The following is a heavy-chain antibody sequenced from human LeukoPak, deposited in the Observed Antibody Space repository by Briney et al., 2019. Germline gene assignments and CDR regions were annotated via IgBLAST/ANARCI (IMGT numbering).Heavy chain of an antibody. D-gene: IGHD5-24*01. CDR3: ARDREGMATSDN. V-gene: IGHV1-18*01. Sequence: ASVKVSCKASGYTFTTYGISWLRQAPGQGPEWMGWISPYNGNTNFAPKFQDRLTLTTDTSTSTAYMEVKSLRSDDTAVYYCARDREGMATSDNWGKGTLVTVSS. CDR2: ISPYNGNT. J-gene: IGHJ4*02. CDR1: GYTFTTYG.